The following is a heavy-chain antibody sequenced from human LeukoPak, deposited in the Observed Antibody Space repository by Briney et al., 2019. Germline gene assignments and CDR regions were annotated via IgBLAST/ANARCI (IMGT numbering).Heavy chain of an antibody. CDR3: AKMQGYFDY. Sequence: GGSLRLSCAASGFTFTSYAMSWVRQAPGKGLEWVSAITGSGGTTYYADFVKGRFTISRDNSKNTLYLQMNGLRVEDTAVYYCAKMQGYFDYWGQGTLVTVSS. V-gene: IGHV3-23*01. CDR2: ITGSGGTT. J-gene: IGHJ4*02. CDR1: GFTFTSYA.